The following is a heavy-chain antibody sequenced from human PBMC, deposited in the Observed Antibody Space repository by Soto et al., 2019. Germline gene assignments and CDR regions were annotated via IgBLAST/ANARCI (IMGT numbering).Heavy chain of an antibody. CDR3: ARDRHYDFWSGYPYYYYYMDV. CDR2: IYYSGST. Sequence: QVQLQESGPGLVKPSQTLSLTCTVSGGSISSGGYYWSWIRQHPGKGLEWIGYIYYSGSTYYNPSLKSRVTISVDTSKKQFSLKLSSVTAADTAVYYCARDRHYDFWSGYPYYYYYMDVWGKGTTVTVSS. J-gene: IGHJ6*03. CDR1: GGSISSGGYY. D-gene: IGHD3-3*01. V-gene: IGHV4-31*03.